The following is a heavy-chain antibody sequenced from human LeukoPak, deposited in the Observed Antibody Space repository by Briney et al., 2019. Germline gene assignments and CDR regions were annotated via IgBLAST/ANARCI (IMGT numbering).Heavy chain of an antibody. Sequence: QTGGSLRLSCEDSGFTFRSYEVNWVRQAPGEGLESVSAISGSGGSTYYADSVKGRFTISRDNSKNTLYLQMNSLRAEDTAVYYCAKDRVAVAGTLGYYFDYWGQGTLVTVSS. D-gene: IGHD6-19*01. CDR3: AKDRVAVAGTLGYYFDY. CDR2: ISGSGGST. CDR1: GFTFRSYE. V-gene: IGHV3-23*01. J-gene: IGHJ4*02.